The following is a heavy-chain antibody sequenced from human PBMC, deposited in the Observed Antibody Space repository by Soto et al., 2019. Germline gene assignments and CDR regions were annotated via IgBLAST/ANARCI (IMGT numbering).Heavy chain of an antibody. Sequence: SETLSLTCTVSGGSISSYYWSWIRQPPGKGLEWIGYIYYSGSTNYNPSLKSRVTISVDTSKNQFSLKLSSVTAADTAVYYCARGVVVVPAANSQFYYYYYYGMDVWGQGTTVTVS. CDR3: ARGVVVVPAANSQFYYYYYYGMDV. D-gene: IGHD2-2*01. V-gene: IGHV4-59*01. CDR2: IYYSGST. J-gene: IGHJ6*02. CDR1: GGSISSYY.